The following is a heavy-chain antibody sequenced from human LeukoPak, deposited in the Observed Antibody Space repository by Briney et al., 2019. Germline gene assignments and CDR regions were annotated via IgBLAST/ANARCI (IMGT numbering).Heavy chain of an antibody. CDR2: VSPSGRRT. Sequence: PGGSLRLSCGASGSTFSSYAMSWVRQTPGRGLEWVAGVSPSGRRTLYADSVEGRFTISRDNSNDTVYLQLSSLRAEDSALYYCAKVRGVYCSSPACYYYDSWGQGTPVTVSS. V-gene: IGHV3-23*01. CDR1: GSTFSSYA. J-gene: IGHJ4*02. D-gene: IGHD2-2*01. CDR3: AKVRGVYCSSPACYYYDS.